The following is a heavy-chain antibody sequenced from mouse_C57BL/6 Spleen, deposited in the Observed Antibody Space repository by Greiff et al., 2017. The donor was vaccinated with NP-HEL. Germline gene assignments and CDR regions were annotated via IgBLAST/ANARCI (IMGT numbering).Heavy chain of an antibody. CDR3: ARGYRGNYYAMDY. Sequence: VQLVESGPELVKPGASVKISCKASGYAFSSSWMNWVKQRPGKGLEWIGRIYPGDGDTNYNGKFKGKATLTADKSSSTAYMQLSSLTSEDSAVYFCARGYRGNYYAMDYWGQGTSVTVSS. CDR1: GYAFSSSW. CDR2: IYPGDGDT. V-gene: IGHV1-82*01. D-gene: IGHD2-12*01. J-gene: IGHJ4*01.